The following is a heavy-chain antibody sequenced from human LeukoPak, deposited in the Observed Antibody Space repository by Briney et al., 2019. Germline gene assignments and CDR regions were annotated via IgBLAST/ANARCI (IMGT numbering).Heavy chain of an antibody. J-gene: IGHJ6*02. CDR3: AGTVSVPYYYGMDV. CDR1: GFTVSSNY. V-gene: IGHV3-66*01. Sequence: GGSLRLSCAASGFTVSSNYMSWVRQAPGKGLEWVSVIYSGGSTYYADSVKGRFTISRDNSKNTLYLQMNSLRAEDTAVYYCAGTVSVPYYYGMDVWGQGITVTVSS. CDR2: IYSGGST. D-gene: IGHD1-1*01.